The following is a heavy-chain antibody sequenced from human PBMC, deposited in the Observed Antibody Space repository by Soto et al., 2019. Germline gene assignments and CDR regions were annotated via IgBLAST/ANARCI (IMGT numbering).Heavy chain of an antibody. Sequence: SETLSLTCAVYGGSFSGYYWSWIRQPPGKGLEWIGEIYYSGSTYYNPSLKSRVTISVDTSKNQFSLKLSSVTASDTAVYYCASMENGGPDYWGQGTLVTVSS. D-gene: IGHD3-16*01. V-gene: IGHV4-34*01. J-gene: IGHJ4*02. CDR2: IYYSGST. CDR3: ASMENGGPDY. CDR1: GGSFSGYY.